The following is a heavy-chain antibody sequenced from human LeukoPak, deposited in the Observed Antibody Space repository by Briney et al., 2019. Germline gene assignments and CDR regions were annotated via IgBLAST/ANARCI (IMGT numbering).Heavy chain of an antibody. V-gene: IGHV3-66*01. CDR2: IYSGGST. J-gene: IGHJ6*03. CDR1: GFTVSSNY. Sequence: PGGSLRLSCAASGFTVSSNYMSWVRQAPGKGLEWVSVIYSGGSTYYADSVKGRFTISRDNSKNTLYLQMNSLRAEDTAVYYCARDYYDSSGYYYRPDYYYYYMDVWGKGTTVTISS. D-gene: IGHD3-22*01. CDR3: ARDYYDSSGYYYRPDYYYYYMDV.